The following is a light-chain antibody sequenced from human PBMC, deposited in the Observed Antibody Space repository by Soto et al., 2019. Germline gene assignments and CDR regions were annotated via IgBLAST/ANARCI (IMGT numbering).Light chain of an antibody. V-gene: IGKV3-20*01. Sequence: EIVLTQSPGTLSLSPGERATLSCRASQSVSSVYLGWYQQKPGQAPRLLIYGASSRATGIPDRFSGSGSGTDFTLTISRLEPEDFALYYCQQYGSSPLTFGQGTRLEMK. J-gene: IGKJ5*01. CDR3: QQYGSSPLT. CDR2: GAS. CDR1: QSVSSVY.